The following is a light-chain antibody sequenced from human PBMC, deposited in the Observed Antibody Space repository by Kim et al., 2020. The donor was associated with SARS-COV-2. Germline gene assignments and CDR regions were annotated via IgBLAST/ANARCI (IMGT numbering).Light chain of an antibody. CDR2: RNN. Sequence: QAGLTQPPSVSKDLRQTATLTCTGNSNNVGNQGAAWLLQHQGHPPKRLSYRNNNRPSGISERLSAFRSGNTASLTIAGLQPEDEADYYCSAWDSSLNVWVFGGGTQLTVL. CDR3: SAWDSSLNVWV. V-gene: IGLV10-54*01. CDR1: SNNVGNQG. J-gene: IGLJ3*02.